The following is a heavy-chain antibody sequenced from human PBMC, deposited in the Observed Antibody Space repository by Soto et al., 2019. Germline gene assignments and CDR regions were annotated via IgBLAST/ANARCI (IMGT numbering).Heavy chain of an antibody. J-gene: IGHJ6*02. D-gene: IGHD3-22*01. CDR2: IGTDGDT. V-gene: IGHV3-13*01. CDR1: GFTFTRYD. Sequence: GGSLRPSCGASGFTFTRYDMPWVRLTAGKGLEWVARIGTDGDTYYVASVKGRFTISREDDKNSVYLQMNSLGAGDTAVYYCARAYYDSSGYPVGGMDLWGQGTMVTVSS. CDR3: ARAYYDSSGYPVGGMDL.